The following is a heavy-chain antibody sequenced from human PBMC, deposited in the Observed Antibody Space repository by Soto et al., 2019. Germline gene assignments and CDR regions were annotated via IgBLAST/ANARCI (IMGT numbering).Heavy chain of an antibody. D-gene: IGHD6-13*01. Sequence: PGGSLRLSCAASGFTFSSYSMNWVRQAPGKGLEWVSSISNSSSYIYYADSVKGRFTISRDNAKNSLYLQMNSLRAEDTAVYYCARVVEYSSSWYFEEVEWNGMDVWGQGTTVTVSS. CDR1: GFTFSSYS. CDR3: ARVVEYSSSWYFEEVEWNGMDV. CDR2: ISNSSSYI. V-gene: IGHV3-21*01. J-gene: IGHJ6*02.